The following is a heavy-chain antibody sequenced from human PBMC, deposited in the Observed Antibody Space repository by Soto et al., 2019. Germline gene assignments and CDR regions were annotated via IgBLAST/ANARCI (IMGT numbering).Heavy chain of an antibody. CDR2: ISSSGNTI. J-gene: IGHJ4*02. CDR1: GFTFTDYY. D-gene: IGHD4-17*01. V-gene: IGHV3-11*01. Sequence: QVQLVDSGGGLVQPGGSLRLSCEASGFTFTDYYMGWIRQAPGEGLELVSYISSSGNTIYYGDSVKGRFTISRDDAKNSLYLQVNSLRAEDTAVYYCARNTYTVTADYWGQGTLVTVSS. CDR3: ARNTYTVTADY.